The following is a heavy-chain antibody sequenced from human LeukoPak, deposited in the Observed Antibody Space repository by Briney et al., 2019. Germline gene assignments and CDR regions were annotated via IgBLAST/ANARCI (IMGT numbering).Heavy chain of an antibody. J-gene: IGHJ4*02. CDR3: TALEWSTTGGY. V-gene: IGHV3-73*01. Sequence: PGGSLRLSCAASGVTFSGSGLHWVRQASGKGLEWVGRIGSRANKYATSYAATVKGRFTVSRDDSKNTAYLEMNSLKTEDTAVYYCTALEWSTTGGYWGQGTLVTVSS. CDR2: IGSRANKYAT. CDR1: GVTFSGSG. D-gene: IGHD3-3*01.